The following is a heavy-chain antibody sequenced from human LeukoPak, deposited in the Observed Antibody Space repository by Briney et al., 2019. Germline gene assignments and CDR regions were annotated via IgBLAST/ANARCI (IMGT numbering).Heavy chain of an antibody. D-gene: IGHD2-15*01. Sequence: GGSLRLSCAASGFTFSSYWMSWVRQAPGKGLEWVANIKQDGSEKYYVDSVKGRFTISRDNAKNTLYLQMNSLRAEDTAVYYCAKDHPRVVVAATEDYWGQGTLVTVSS. CDR1: GFTFSSYW. V-gene: IGHV3-7*03. CDR2: IKQDGSEK. J-gene: IGHJ4*02. CDR3: AKDHPRVVVAATEDY.